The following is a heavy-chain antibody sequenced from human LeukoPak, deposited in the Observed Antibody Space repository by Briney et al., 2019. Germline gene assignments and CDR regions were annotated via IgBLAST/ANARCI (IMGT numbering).Heavy chain of an antibody. CDR3: ASTIMGDSSGYQYYFDY. Sequence: SVKVSCKASGGTFSSYAISWVRQAPGQGLEWMGGIIPIFGTANYAQKFQGRVTITTDESTSTAYMELSSLRSEDTAVYYCASTIMGDSSGYQYYFDYWGQGTLVTVSS. CDR2: IIPIFGTA. J-gene: IGHJ4*02. CDR1: GGTFSSYA. D-gene: IGHD3-22*01. V-gene: IGHV1-69*05.